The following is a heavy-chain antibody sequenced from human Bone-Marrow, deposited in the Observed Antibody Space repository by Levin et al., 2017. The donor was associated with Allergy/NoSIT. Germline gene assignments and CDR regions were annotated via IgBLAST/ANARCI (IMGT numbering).Heavy chain of an antibody. CDR2: ISAGDAST. Sequence: GGSLRLSCAASGFTFSSSAMTWVRQAPGKGLEWVSSISAGDASTYYTDSVKGRLTGARDNSKNTLYLQMNSLRVEDTALYYCAKVRRGLDAFDIWGQGTMVTVSS. V-gene: IGHV3-23*01. CDR1: GFTFSSSA. CDR3: AKVRRGLDAFDI. D-gene: IGHD3/OR15-3a*01. J-gene: IGHJ3*02.